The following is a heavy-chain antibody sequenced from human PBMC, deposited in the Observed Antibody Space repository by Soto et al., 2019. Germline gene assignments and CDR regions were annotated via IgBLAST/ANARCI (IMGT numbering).Heavy chain of an antibody. Sequence: GASVKVSCKASGYTFTSYGISWVRQAPGQGLEWMGWISAYNGNTNYAQKLQGRVTMTTDTSTSTAYMELRSLRSDDTAVYYCARDRVLAAAGLKDFDYWGQGTLVTVS. CDR1: GYTFTSYG. J-gene: IGHJ4*02. CDR2: ISAYNGNT. V-gene: IGHV1-18*01. CDR3: ARDRVLAAAGLKDFDY. D-gene: IGHD6-13*01.